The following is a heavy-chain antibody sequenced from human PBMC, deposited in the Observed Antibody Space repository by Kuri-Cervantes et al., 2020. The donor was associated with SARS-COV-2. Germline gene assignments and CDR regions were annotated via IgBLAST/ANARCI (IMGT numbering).Heavy chain of an antibody. J-gene: IGHJ4*02. V-gene: IGHV4-59*01. D-gene: IGHD4-23*01. CDR3: ARVGDYGGNWDLDY. CDR1: GGSISSYY. Sequence: SETLSLTCTVSGGSISSYYWSWIRQPPGKGLEWIGYIYYSGSTNYNPSLKSRVTISVDTSKNQFSLKLSSVTAAATAVYYCARVGDYGGNWDLDYWGQGTPVTVSS. CDR2: IYYSGST.